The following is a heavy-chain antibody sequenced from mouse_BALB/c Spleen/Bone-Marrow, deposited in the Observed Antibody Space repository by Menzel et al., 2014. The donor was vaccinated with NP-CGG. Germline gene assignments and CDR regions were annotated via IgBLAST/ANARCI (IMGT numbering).Heavy chain of an antibody. Sequence: VQLQQSGAELVKPGASVKLSCTASGSNIKDTYMHWVKQRPEQGLEWIGRIDPANGNTKYDPKFQGKASITADTSSNTAYLQLSSLTSEDTAFYYCARNGNYGAWFAYWGQGTLVPVSA. V-gene: IGHV14-3*02. D-gene: IGHD2-1*01. CDR3: ARNGNYGAWFAY. CDR2: IDPANGNT. J-gene: IGHJ3*01. CDR1: GSNIKDTY.